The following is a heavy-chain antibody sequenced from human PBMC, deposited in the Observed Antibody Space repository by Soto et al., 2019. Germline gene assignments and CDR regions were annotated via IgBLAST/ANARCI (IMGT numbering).Heavy chain of an antibody. CDR1: GFTFSSYW. V-gene: IGHV3-7*01. J-gene: IGHJ4*02. D-gene: IGHD2-15*01. CDR2: IKQDGSEK. CDR3: ASLPSGGYCSGGSCFGY. Sequence: GGSLRLSCAASGFTFSSYWMSWVRQAPGKGLEWVANIKQDGSEKYYVDSVKGRFTISRDNAKNSLYLQMNSLRAEDTAVYYCASLPSGGYCSGGSCFGYWGQGTLVTVSS.